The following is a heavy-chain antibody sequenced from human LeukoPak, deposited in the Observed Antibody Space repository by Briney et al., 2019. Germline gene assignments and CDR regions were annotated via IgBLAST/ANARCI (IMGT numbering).Heavy chain of an antibody. V-gene: IGHV1-2*02. D-gene: IGHD1-26*01. CDR2: INPKSGGT. CDR1: GYIFSDHY. J-gene: IGHJ4*02. Sequence: ASVKVSCKASGYIFSDHYMYWVRQAPGQGLEWMGWINPKSGGTNYAQKFRGRVILTRDTSINTAYMELTRLTSDDTAVFYCATRPPPVGAAPFDFWGQGTLVTVSS. CDR3: ATRPPPVGAAPFDF.